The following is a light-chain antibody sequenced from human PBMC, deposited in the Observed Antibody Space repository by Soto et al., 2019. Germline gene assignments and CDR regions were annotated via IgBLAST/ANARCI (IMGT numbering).Light chain of an antibody. CDR2: EVS. J-gene: IGLJ2*01. CDR3: CSYAGSSTFDVV. CDR1: SSDVGSYNL. Sequence: QSVLTQPASVSGSPGQSITISCTGTSSDVGSYNLVSWYQPHPGKAPKLMIYEVSKRPSGVSNRFSGSKSGNTASLTISGLQAEDEADYYCCSYAGSSTFDVVFGGGTKLTVL. V-gene: IGLV2-23*02.